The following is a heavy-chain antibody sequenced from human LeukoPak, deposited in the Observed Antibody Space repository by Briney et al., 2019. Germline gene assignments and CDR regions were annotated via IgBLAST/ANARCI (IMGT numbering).Heavy chain of an antibody. CDR2: INPTGGSA. Sequence: ASVKVSCKVSGYTFTVYYIHWVRQAPGQGLEWMGIINPTGGSASYAQKFQGRVSMTSDTSTSTLYLELSSLRSEDTAVYYCARDRSGSRWRWFDPWGQGTLVTVSS. CDR3: ARDRSGSRWRWFDP. J-gene: IGHJ5*02. CDR1: GYTFTVYY. V-gene: IGHV1-46*01. D-gene: IGHD6-13*01.